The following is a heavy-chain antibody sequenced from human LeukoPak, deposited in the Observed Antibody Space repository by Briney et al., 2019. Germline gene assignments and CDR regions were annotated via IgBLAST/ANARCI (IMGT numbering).Heavy chain of an antibody. Sequence: PGGSLRLSCAASGFIFSRFTMYWVRQAPGKGLEWVAVISYDGINKYYAESVKGRFTISRDNSRNTLSLQMNSLRPEDTAVYYCARDGPLGYCTSGSCYSRFFDYWGQGTLVTVSS. CDR2: ISYDGINK. CDR3: ARDGPLGYCTSGSCYSRFFDY. D-gene: IGHD2-15*01. V-gene: IGHV3-30-3*01. CDR1: GFIFSRFT. J-gene: IGHJ4*02.